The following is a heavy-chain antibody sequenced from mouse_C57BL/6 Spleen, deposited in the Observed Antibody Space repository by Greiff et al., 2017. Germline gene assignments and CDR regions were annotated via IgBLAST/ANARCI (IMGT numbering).Heavy chain of an antibody. CDR1: GYSFTDYN. V-gene: IGHV1-39*01. D-gene: IGHD1-1*01. CDR3: ARSGITTVVAPMDY. Sequence: EVHLVESGPELVKPGASVKISCKASGYSFTDYNMNWVKQSNGKSLEWIGVINPNYGTTSYNQKFKGKATLTVDQSSSTAYMQLNSLTSEDSAVYYCARSGITTVVAPMDYWGQGTSVTVSS. J-gene: IGHJ4*01. CDR2: INPNYGTT.